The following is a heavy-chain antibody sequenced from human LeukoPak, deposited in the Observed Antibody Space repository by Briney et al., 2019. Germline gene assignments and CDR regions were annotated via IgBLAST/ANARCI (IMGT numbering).Heavy chain of an antibody. CDR1: GGSISSSSYY. Sequence: SETLSLTCTVSGGSISSSSYYWSWIRQPPGKGLEWIGYIYYSGSTNYNPSLKSRVTISVDTSKNQFSLKLSSVTAADTAVYYCARVGNWNYADYWGQGTLVTVSS. J-gene: IGHJ4*02. V-gene: IGHV4-61*01. CDR2: IYYSGST. CDR3: ARVGNWNYADY. D-gene: IGHD1-20*01.